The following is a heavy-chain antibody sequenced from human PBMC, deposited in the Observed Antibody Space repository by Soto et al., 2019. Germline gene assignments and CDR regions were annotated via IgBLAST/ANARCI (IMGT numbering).Heavy chain of an antibody. CDR3: AKNGQPPYYYYGLDV. J-gene: IGHJ6*02. Sequence: GAXVKVSCKASGYTFTRYGISWVRQAPGQGLEWMGWISGYNGDTNYAQKFQGRVSMTIDTSTTTAYMELRSLTSDDTAVYYCAKNGQPPYYYYGLDVWGQGTKVTVSS. CDR1: GYTFTRYG. D-gene: IGHD2-8*01. CDR2: ISGYNGDT. V-gene: IGHV1-18*01.